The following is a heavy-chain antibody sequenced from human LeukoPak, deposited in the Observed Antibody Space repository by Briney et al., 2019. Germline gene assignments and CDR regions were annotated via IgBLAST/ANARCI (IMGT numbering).Heavy chain of an antibody. Sequence: SETLSLTCTVSGGSIDSYYWSWIRQPPGKGLEWIGYIYYTGSTEYHPSLKSRVTISVDTSKNQFSLRLTSVAAADTAVYHCARHRGGHDAFDIWGQGTMVTVSS. D-gene: IGHD4-23*01. CDR2: IYYTGST. J-gene: IGHJ3*02. V-gene: IGHV4-59*08. CDR1: GGSIDSYY. CDR3: ARHRGGHDAFDI.